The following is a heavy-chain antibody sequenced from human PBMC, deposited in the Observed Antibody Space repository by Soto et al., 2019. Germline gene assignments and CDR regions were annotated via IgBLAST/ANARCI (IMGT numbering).Heavy chain of an antibody. V-gene: IGHV3-13*01. J-gene: IGHJ3*02. CDR3: AKEGLLALDAFDI. CDR1: GFAFSNYD. CDR2: ISTSGAT. Sequence: EVQLVESGGGLVQPGGSLRLSCAASGFAFSNYDMHWVRQTPGKGLEWVSVISTSGATYYADSVKGRFTISRENAKNSLYLQMNSLRVGDTAVYYCAKEGLLALDAFDIWGQGTKVTVSP.